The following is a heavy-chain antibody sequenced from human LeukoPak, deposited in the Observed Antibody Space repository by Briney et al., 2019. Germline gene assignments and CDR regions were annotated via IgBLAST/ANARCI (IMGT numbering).Heavy chain of an antibody. CDR1: GFTFSDYY. J-gene: IGHJ4*02. V-gene: IGHV3-7*01. CDR2: IKEDGRQT. Sequence: GGSLRLSCAASGFTFSDYYMSRIRQAPGKGLEWVANIKEDGRQTHYVDSVKGRFTISRDNAKNSLYLQMNSLRAEDTAVYYCARGPLISGPGNYWGQGTLVTVSS. D-gene: IGHD2-8*01. CDR3: ARGPLISGPGNY.